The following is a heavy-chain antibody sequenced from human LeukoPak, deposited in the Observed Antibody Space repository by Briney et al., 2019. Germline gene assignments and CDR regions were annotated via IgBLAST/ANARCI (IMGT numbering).Heavy chain of an antibody. CDR3: EGYDTSGSYFDY. CDR1: GGSISSHY. Sequence: WETLSLTCTVSGGSISSHYWSWIRQPPGKGLEWIGYIYYSGSTNYNPSLKSRVTISVDTSKNQFSLKLTSVNAADTAVYFCEGYDTSGSYFDYWGQGTLVTVSS. CDR2: IYYSGST. J-gene: IGHJ4*02. D-gene: IGHD3-22*01. V-gene: IGHV4-59*11.